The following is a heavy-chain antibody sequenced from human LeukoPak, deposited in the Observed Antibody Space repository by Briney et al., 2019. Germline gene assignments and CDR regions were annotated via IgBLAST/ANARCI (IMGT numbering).Heavy chain of an antibody. CDR1: GGSFSGYY. V-gene: IGHV4-34*01. CDR3: ARGRTVRGPYFDY. Sequence: PSETLSLTCAVYGGSFSGYYWSWIRQPPGKGLEWIGEINHSGSTNYNPSLKSRVTIPVDTSKNQFSLKLSSVTAADTAVYYCARGRTVRGPYFDYWGQGTLVTVSS. CDR2: INHSGST. J-gene: IGHJ4*02. D-gene: IGHD3-10*01.